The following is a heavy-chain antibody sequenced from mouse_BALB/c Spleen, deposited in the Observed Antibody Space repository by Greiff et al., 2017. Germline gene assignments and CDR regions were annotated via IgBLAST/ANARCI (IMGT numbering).Heavy chain of an antibody. Sequence: EVHLVESGGGLVQPGGSLKLSCAASGFTFSSYGMSWVRQTPDKRLELVATINSNGGSTYYPDSVKGRFTISRDNAKNTLYLQMSSLKSEDTAMYYCARIYGNYDYWGQGTTLTVSS. CDR3: ARIYGNYDY. D-gene: IGHD2-1*01. CDR1: GFTFSSYG. CDR2: INSNGGST. J-gene: IGHJ2*01. V-gene: IGHV5-6-3*01.